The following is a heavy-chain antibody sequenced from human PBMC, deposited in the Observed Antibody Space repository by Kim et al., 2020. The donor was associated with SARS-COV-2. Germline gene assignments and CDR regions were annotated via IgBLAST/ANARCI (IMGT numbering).Heavy chain of an antibody. D-gene: IGHD1-26*01. V-gene: IGHV1-69*13. CDR1: GGTFSSYA. CDR2: IIPIFGTA. CDR3: ASLVGATTVHDY. J-gene: IGHJ4*02. Sequence: SVKVSCKASGGTFSSYAISWVRQAPGQGLEWMGGIIPIFGTANYAQKFQGRVTITADESTSTAYMELSSLRSEDTAVYYCASLVGATTVHDYWGQGTLVTVSS.